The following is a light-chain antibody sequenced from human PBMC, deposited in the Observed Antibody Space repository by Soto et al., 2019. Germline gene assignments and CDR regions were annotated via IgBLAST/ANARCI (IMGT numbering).Light chain of an antibody. Sequence: QSVLTQPPSASGTPGQRVTISCSGSSSNIGSNTVNWYQQLQGTAPKLLIDSNNQRPSGVPDRFSGSKSGTSASLAISGLQSEDEADYYCAAWDDSRNGYVFGTGTKLTAL. CDR1: SSNIGSNT. J-gene: IGLJ1*01. CDR3: AAWDDSRNGYV. V-gene: IGLV1-44*01. CDR2: SNN.